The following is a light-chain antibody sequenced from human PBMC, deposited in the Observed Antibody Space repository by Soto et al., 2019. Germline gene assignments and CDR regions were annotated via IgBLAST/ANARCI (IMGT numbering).Light chain of an antibody. V-gene: IGKV3-20*01. Sequence: EIVLTQSPGTLFLSPGERGTLSCRARQSVSNSQLAWYQQKPGQAPRLLIYDTSSRATGIPDRFRGSGSGTDFTLTISRLEPEDCAVYYCQQYSRSPPTFGQGTKVEI. J-gene: IGKJ1*01. CDR1: QSVSNSQ. CDR3: QQYSRSPPT. CDR2: DTS.